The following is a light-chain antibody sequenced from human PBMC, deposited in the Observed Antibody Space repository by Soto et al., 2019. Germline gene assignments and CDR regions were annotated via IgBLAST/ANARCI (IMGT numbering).Light chain of an antibody. Sequence: DIQMTQSPSSPSASVGDRVTMTCRASQSISSYLNWYQQKPGKAPKLLIYAASSLQSGVPSRFSGSGSGTDFTLTISSLQPEDFATYYCQQSYSTPLTFGGGTKVEIK. J-gene: IGKJ4*01. CDR3: QQSYSTPLT. V-gene: IGKV1-39*01. CDR1: QSISSY. CDR2: AAS.